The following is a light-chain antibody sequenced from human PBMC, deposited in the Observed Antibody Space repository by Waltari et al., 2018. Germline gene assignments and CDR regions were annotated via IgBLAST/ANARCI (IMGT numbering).Light chain of an antibody. V-gene: IGKV3-15*01. CDR3: QQYNNWPPLYT. J-gene: IGKJ2*01. CDR1: QSVSSN. CDR2: GAS. Sequence: EIVMTQSPATLSVSPGDSATLSCRASQSVSSNLAWYQQKPGQAPRLLIYGASTRATGIPARFSGSGSGTEFTLTISSLQSEDFAVYDCQQYNNWPPLYTFGQGTKLEIK.